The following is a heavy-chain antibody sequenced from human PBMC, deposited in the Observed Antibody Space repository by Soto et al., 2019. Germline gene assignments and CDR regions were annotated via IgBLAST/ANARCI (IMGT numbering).Heavy chain of an antibody. D-gene: IGHD3-22*01. V-gene: IGHV4-59*01. Sequence: TSETLSLTCTVSGGSISSYYWSWIRQPPGKGLEWIGYIYYSGSTNYNPSLKSRVTISVDTSKNQFSLKLSSVTAADTAVYYCARESFYDSGGFHGFDYWGQGTLVTVS. CDR1: GGSISSYY. J-gene: IGHJ4*02. CDR3: ARESFYDSGGFHGFDY. CDR2: IYYSGST.